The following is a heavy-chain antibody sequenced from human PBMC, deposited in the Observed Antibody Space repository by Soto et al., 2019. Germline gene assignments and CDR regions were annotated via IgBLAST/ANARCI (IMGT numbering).Heavy chain of an antibody. CDR3: ASDLPGVTSFDY. D-gene: IGHD2-21*02. V-gene: IGHV4-30-4*01. Sequence: QVQLQESGPGLVKPSQTLSLTCTVSGGSISSGDYYWSWIRQPPGKGLEWIGYIYYSGSTYYNPSLQSRVTISVDTSTNQFSLKLSSVTAADTAVYYCASDLPGVTSFDYWGQGTLVTVSS. CDR2: IYYSGST. CDR1: GGSISSGDYY. J-gene: IGHJ4*02.